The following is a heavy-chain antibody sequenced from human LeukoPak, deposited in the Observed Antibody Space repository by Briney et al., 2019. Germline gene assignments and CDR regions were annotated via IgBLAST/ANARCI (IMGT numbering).Heavy chain of an antibody. D-gene: IGHD2-8*02. CDR3: ARLWVGYYYMDV. J-gene: IGHJ6*03. CDR2: IYYSGST. Sequence: SETLSLTCAVYGGSFSGYYWGWIRQPPGKGLEWIGSIYYSGSTYYNPSLKSRVTISVDTSKNQFSLKLSSVTAADTAVYYCARLWVGYYYMDVWGKGTTVTVSS. CDR1: GGSFSGYY. V-gene: IGHV4-39*01.